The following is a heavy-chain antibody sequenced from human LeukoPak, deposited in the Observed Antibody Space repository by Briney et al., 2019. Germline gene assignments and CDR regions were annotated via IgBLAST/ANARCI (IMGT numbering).Heavy chain of an antibody. Sequence: ASVTVSCTASGYTFTSNYIHWVRQAPGQGLEWMGMIYPRDGSTSYAQKFQGRVTVTRDTSTSTVHMEQSGLRAEDTAVYYCVTFYETYWGRGTLVTVSS. CDR1: GYTFTSNY. V-gene: IGHV1-46*03. CDR3: VTFYETY. CDR2: IYPRDGST. J-gene: IGHJ4*02. D-gene: IGHD2/OR15-2a*01.